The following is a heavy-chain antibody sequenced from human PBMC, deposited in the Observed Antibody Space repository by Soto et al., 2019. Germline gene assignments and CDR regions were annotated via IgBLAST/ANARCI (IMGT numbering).Heavy chain of an antibody. CDR3: ARDVRGPAGGFDP. V-gene: IGHV4-59*12. CDR1: GGSISSYY. J-gene: IGHJ5*02. Sequence: LETLSLTCTVSGGSISSYYWSWIRQPPGKGLEWIGYIYYSGSTNYNPSLKSRVTISVDTSKNQFSLKLSSVTAADTAVYYCARDVRGPAGGFDPWGQGTLVTVSS. CDR2: IYYSGST. D-gene: IGHD6-25*01.